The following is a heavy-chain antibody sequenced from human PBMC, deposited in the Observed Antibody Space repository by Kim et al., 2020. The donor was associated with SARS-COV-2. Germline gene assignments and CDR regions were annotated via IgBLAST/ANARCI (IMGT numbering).Heavy chain of an antibody. Sequence: GGSLRLSCAASGFTFSDYGMHWVRQAPGKGLERVALIWHDGSSQYYADSVKGRFTISRDNSKNTLWLQMNGLTDEDTAVYYCTRDIRSTYFDYWGQGSLVTVSA. V-gene: IGHV3-33*01. J-gene: IGHJ4*02. CDR1: GFTFSDYG. D-gene: IGHD2-2*01. CDR3: TRDIRSTYFDY. CDR2: IWHDGSSQ.